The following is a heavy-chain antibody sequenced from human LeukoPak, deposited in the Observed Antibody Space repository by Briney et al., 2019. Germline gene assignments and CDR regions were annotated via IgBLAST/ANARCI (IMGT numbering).Heavy chain of an antibody. V-gene: IGHV3-74*01. CDR3: ATRDYTSSKY. CDR2: INSDGSTT. D-gene: IGHD2-2*01. J-gene: IGHJ4*02. CDR1: GFALSSYW. Sequence: GGSLRLSCAASGFALSSYWMHWVHQAPGKGLVWVSDINSDGSTTRYADSVKGRFTISRDNAKNTLYLEMNSLRAEDTAVYYCATRDYTSSKYWGQGTLVTVSP.